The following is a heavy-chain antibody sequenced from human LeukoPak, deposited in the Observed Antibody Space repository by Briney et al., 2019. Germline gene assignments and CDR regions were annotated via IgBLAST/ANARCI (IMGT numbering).Heavy chain of an antibody. CDR1: GYTFTGYY. CDR2: INPNSGGT. CDR3: ASLWVVEVIGSSDAFDI. J-gene: IGHJ3*02. Sequence: ASVKVSCKASGYTFTGYYMHWVRQAPGQGLEWMGRINPNSGGTNYAQKFQGRVTMTRDTSISTAYMELSRLRSDDTAVYYCASLWVVEVIGSSDAFDIWGQGTMVTVSS. D-gene: IGHD3-22*01. V-gene: IGHV1-2*06.